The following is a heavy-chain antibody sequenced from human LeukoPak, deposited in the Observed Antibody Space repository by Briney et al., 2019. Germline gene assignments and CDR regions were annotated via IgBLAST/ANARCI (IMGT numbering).Heavy chain of an antibody. V-gene: IGHV4-34*01. CDR1: GGSFSGYY. CDR3: ARRSSSWYQVIDY. Sequence: SETLSPTCPVYGGSFSGYYWSWIRQPHGKGLEWIGEINHSGSTNYNPSLKGRVTISVGTFKDHCSLKLSSVAASDTAVYYCARRSSSWYQVIDYWGQGTLVTVSS. CDR2: INHSGST. J-gene: IGHJ4*02. D-gene: IGHD6-13*01.